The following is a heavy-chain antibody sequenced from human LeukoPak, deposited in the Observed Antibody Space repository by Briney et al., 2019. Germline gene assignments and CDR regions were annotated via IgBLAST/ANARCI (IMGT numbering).Heavy chain of an antibody. CDR1: GASIGAYY. J-gene: IGHJ4*02. CDR2: VTYSGTT. D-gene: IGHD6-13*01. CDR3: ARELAAAGFDC. Sequence: SETLSLTCTVSGASIGAYYWSWLRQPPEKGLEWIGYVTYSGTTNYNPSLKSRVAISVDTSKNQFSLKLNSVTAADTAVYYCARELAAAGFDCWGQGNLVTVSS. V-gene: IGHV4-59*01.